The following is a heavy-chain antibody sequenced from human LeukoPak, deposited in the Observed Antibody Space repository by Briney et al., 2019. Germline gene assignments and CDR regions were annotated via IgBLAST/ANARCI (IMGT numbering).Heavy chain of an antibody. V-gene: IGHV1-18*04. Sequence: EASVKVSCKASGYTFTSYGISWVGQAPGQGLEWMGWISAYNGNTNYAQKLQGRVTITTDKYTSTAYMELRSLRSDDTAVYYCARDAFGGAKAYFDYWGQGTLVTVSS. CDR2: ISAYNGNT. J-gene: IGHJ4*02. D-gene: IGHD3-16*01. CDR1: GYTFTSYG. CDR3: ARDAFGGAKAYFDY.